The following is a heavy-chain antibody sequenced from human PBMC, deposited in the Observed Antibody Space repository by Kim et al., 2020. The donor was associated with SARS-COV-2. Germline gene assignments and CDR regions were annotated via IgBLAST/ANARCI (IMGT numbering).Heavy chain of an antibody. J-gene: IGHJ6*02. V-gene: IGHV3-30*01. D-gene: IGHD4-17*01. Sequence: DSVKGRFTISRDNSKNTLYLQMNSLRAEDTAVYYCARSDYGDYYYGMDVWGQGTTVTVSS. CDR3: ARSDYGDYYYGMDV.